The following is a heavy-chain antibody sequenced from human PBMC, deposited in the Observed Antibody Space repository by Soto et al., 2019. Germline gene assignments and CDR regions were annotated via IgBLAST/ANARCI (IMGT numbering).Heavy chain of an antibody. Sequence: PGGSLRLSCAASGFSFSSYGMHWVRQAPGKGLEWVAVISYDVTNKYYADSVKGRFTISRDNSKNILYLQMNSLRAEDTAVYYCAKDLRIAVAGTDYFDSWGQGTLVTVSS. CDR3: AKDLRIAVAGTDYFDS. D-gene: IGHD6-19*01. CDR1: GFSFSSYG. J-gene: IGHJ4*02. CDR2: ISYDVTNK. V-gene: IGHV3-30*18.